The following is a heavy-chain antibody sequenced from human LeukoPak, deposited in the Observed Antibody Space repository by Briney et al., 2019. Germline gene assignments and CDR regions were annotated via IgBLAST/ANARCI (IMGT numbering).Heavy chain of an antibody. CDR2: ISGSGGST. Sequence: GGSLRLSCAASGFTFSDYWMNWVRQAPGKGLEWVSAISGSGGSTYYADSVKGRFTISRDNSKNTLYLQMNSLRAEDTAVYYCAKAPRGYSYDDWFDPWGQGTLVTVSS. J-gene: IGHJ5*02. CDR1: GFTFSDYW. D-gene: IGHD5-18*01. V-gene: IGHV3-23*01. CDR3: AKAPRGYSYDDWFDP.